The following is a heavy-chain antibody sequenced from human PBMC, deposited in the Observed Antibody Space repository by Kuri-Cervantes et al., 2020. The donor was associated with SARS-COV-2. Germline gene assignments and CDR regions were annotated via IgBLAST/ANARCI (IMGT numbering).Heavy chain of an antibody. D-gene: IGHD1-26*01. CDR3: ASMPGATYYYYYMGV. V-gene: IGHV1-2*02. J-gene: IGHJ6*03. CDR2: INPNSGGT. Sequence: ASVKVSCKASGYTFTSYDINWVRQATGQGLEWMGWINPNSGGTNYAQKFQGRVTMTRDTSISTAYMELSRLRSDDTAVYYCASMPGATYYYYYMGVWGKGTTVTVSS. CDR1: GYTFTSYD.